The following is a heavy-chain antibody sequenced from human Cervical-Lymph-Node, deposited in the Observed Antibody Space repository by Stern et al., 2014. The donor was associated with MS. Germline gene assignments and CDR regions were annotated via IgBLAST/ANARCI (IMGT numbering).Heavy chain of an antibody. J-gene: IGHJ4*01. CDR3: SRGRYLLSLDY. Sequence: VQLEESGAEVKKPGASVKVSCKASGYTFTSYDINWVRQGPGQGLEWMGWNTPCSSNAVYAQKFQGRVTMSRDTSTSTAYLELTSLRSEDTAVFYCSRGRYLLSLDYWGQGTPVTVSS. CDR2: NTPCSSNA. V-gene: IGHV1-8*01. D-gene: IGHD1-1*01. CDR1: GYTFTSYD.